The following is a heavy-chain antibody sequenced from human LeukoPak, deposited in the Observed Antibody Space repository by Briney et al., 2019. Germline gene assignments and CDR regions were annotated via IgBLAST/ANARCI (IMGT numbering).Heavy chain of an antibody. Sequence: PSETLSLTCTVSGGSISNYYWSWIRQPAGKGLEWIGRIYTSGSTNYNPSLKSRVTMSVDTSENQFSLKLSSVTAADTAVYYCAREGQLLWFGELLYGYMDVWGKGTTVTVSS. CDR2: IYTSGST. V-gene: IGHV4-4*07. J-gene: IGHJ6*03. D-gene: IGHD3-10*01. CDR1: GGSISNYY. CDR3: AREGQLLWFGELLYGYMDV.